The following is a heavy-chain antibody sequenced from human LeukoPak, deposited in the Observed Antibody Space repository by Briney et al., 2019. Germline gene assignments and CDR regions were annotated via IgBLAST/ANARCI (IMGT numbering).Heavy chain of an antibody. CDR2: INNSSSYI. V-gene: IGHV3-21*01. Sequence: PGGSLRLSCAASGFTFSSYSMIWVRQAPGKGLEWVSSINNSSSYIYYADSVKGRFTISRDNAKNSLFLQMNSLRAEDTAVYYCARGPRGSLFISMVRGAPDYWGQGTLVTVSS. D-gene: IGHD3-10*01. CDR3: ARGPRGSLFISMVRGAPDY. CDR1: GFTFSSYS. J-gene: IGHJ4*02.